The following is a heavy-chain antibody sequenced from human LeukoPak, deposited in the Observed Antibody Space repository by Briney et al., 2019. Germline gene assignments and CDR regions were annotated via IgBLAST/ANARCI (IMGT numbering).Heavy chain of an antibody. CDR2: INQHGSEK. CDR3: ASDGNYYDSSGTVDY. V-gene: IGHV3-7*01. Sequence: GGSLRLSCAASGFTFSSYWMSWVRQAPGKGLEWVANINQHGSEKYYVDSVRGRFTISRDNAENSLYLQMNSLRAEDTAIYYCASDGNYYDSSGTVDYWGQGTLVTVSS. CDR1: GFTFSSYW. D-gene: IGHD3-22*01. J-gene: IGHJ4*02.